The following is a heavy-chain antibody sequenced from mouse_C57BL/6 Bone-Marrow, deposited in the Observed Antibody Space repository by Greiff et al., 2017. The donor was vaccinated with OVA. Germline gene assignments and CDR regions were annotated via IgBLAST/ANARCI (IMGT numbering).Heavy chain of an antibody. Sequence: QVHVKQSGAELARPGASVKLSCKASGYTFTSYGISWVKQRTGQGLEWIGEIYPRSGNTYYNEKFKGKATLTADKSSSTAYMELRSLTSEDSVVYFWARPKLAWFAYWGQGTLVTVSA. CDR2: IYPRSGNT. CDR1: GYTFTSYG. CDR3: ARPKLAWFAY. D-gene: IGHD1-3*01. J-gene: IGHJ3*01. V-gene: IGHV1-81*01.